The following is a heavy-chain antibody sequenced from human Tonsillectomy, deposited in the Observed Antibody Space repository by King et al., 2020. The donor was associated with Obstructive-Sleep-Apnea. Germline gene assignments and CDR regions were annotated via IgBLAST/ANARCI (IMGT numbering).Heavy chain of an antibody. Sequence: QLVQSGAEVKKPGASVKVSCKASGYTFTSYDINWVRQATGQGLEWMGWMNPNSGNTGYAQKFQGRVTMTRNTSISTAYMELSSLRSEDTAVYYCAVEVRGVGYVRFDPWGQGTLVTVSS. CDR3: AVEVRGVGYVRFDP. D-gene: IGHD3-10*01. J-gene: IGHJ5*02. CDR1: GYTFTSYD. V-gene: IGHV1-8*01. CDR2: MNPNSGNT.